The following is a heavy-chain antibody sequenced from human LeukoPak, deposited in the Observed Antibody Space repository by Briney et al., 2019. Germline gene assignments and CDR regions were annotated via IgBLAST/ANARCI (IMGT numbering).Heavy chain of an antibody. CDR3: ARGMVVVLGADSWFDP. CDR2: IYYSGST. Sequence: SQTLSLTCTVSGGSISSGGYYWSWIRQHPGKGLEWIGYIYYSGSTYYNPSLKSRVTISVDTSKNQFSLKLSSVTAADTAVYYCARGMVVVLGADSWFDPWGQGTLVTVSS. J-gene: IGHJ5*02. CDR1: GGSISSGGYY. V-gene: IGHV4-31*03. D-gene: IGHD2-2*01.